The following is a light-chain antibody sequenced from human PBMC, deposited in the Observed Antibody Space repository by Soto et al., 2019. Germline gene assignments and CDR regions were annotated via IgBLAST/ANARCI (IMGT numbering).Light chain of an antibody. CDR3: CSYAGGYTYL. J-gene: IGLJ1*01. CDR1: SGDIGGYDY. V-gene: IGLV2-11*01. CDR2: DVA. Sequence: QSVLTQPPSASGSPGQSVTISCTGTSGDIGGYDYVSWYQQHPGKAPKLMIYDVARWPSGVPDRFSGSKSGNTASLTISGLQAEDEADYFCCSYAGGYTYLFGTETKLTVL.